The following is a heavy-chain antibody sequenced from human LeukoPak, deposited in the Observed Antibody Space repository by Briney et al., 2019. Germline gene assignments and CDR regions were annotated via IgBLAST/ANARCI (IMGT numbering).Heavy chain of an antibody. J-gene: IGHJ4*02. V-gene: IGHV3-33*06. CDR1: GFTFSSYE. D-gene: IGHD1-7*01. CDR3: AKDGIRYNWNYQLHPSY. CDR2: IWYDGSNK. Sequence: GGSLRLSCAASGFTFSSYEMNWVRQAPGKGLEWVAVIWYDGSNKYYADSVKGRFTISRDNSKNTLYLQMNSLRAEDTAVYYCAKDGIRYNWNYQLHPSYWGQGTLVTVSS.